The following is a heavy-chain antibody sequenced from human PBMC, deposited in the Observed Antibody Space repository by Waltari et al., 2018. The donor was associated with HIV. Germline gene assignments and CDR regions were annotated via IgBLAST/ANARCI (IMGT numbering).Heavy chain of an antibody. D-gene: IGHD3-3*01. CDR1: RFNFGGPX. J-gene: IGHJ3*01. Sequence: QLVESGGALITPGRSLRLSFLASRFNFGGPXMHWVRQAPGKGLEWVGFIRSKTSGETREYAASVKGRFSISRDDSKGMVYLQMNSLRADDTALYYCVRDLAWRAFDVWGQGTMVTVSS. CDR3: VRDLAWRAFDV. CDR2: IRSKTSGETR. V-gene: IGHV3-49*04.